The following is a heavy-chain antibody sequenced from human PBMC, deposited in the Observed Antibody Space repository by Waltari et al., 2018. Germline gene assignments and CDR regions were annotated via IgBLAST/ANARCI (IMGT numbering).Heavy chain of an antibody. CDR1: GFTVSSNY. Sequence: EVQLVESGGGLIQHGGSLRLSCAASGFTVSSNYMSWVRQAPGKGLWWVSVIYIGGSTYSADSVKGRFTISRDNSKTPLYLQMDSLRAEDPAVYYCARVAPPLWGQGTLVTVSS. CDR2: IYIGGST. V-gene: IGHV3-53*01. CDR3: ARVAPPL. J-gene: IGHJ4*02.